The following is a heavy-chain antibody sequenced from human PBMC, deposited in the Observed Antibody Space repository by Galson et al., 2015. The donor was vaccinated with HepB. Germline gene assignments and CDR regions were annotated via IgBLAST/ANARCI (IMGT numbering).Heavy chain of an antibody. V-gene: IGHV3-30*18. J-gene: IGHJ3*02. CDR1: GFTFSSYG. D-gene: IGHD3-22*01. CDR3: AKDSLSGGIYYDSSGYPSDDAFDI. CDR2: ISYDGSNK. Sequence: SLRLSCAASGFTFSSYGMHWVRQAPGKGLEWVAVISYDGSNKYYADSVKGRFTISRDNSKNTLYLQMNSLRAEDTAVYYCAKDSLSGGIYYDSSGYPSDDAFDIWGQGTMVTVSS.